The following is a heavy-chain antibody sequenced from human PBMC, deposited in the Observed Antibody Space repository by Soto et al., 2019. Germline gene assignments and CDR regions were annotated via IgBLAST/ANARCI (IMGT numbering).Heavy chain of an antibody. Sequence: GGSLRLSCAASGFTFSTYWMNWVRQAPGKGLEWVANIKQDGSEKYYMDSVKGRFTISRDNAKDSLYLQTNSLRAEDTAVYFCARDRHEYRYGHAAFDIWGQGKLVTVSS. CDR2: IKQDGSEK. D-gene: IGHD5-18*01. CDR3: ARDRHEYRYGHAAFDI. V-gene: IGHV3-7*01. J-gene: IGHJ3*02. CDR1: GFTFSTYW.